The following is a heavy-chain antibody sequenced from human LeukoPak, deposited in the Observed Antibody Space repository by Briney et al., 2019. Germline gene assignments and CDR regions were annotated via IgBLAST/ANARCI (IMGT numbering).Heavy chain of an antibody. CDR1: GFTFNSYN. Sequence: GGSLRLSCTASGFTFNSYNMNWVRQAPGKGLEWVSSITSSSSYKYYADSVKGRFTISRDNAKNSLYLQMNSLRAEDTALYYCARDIVLIAVAVRGSFDIWGQGTMVTVSS. CDR2: ITSSSSYK. J-gene: IGHJ3*02. V-gene: IGHV3-21*04. CDR3: ARDIVLIAVAVRGSFDI. D-gene: IGHD6-19*01.